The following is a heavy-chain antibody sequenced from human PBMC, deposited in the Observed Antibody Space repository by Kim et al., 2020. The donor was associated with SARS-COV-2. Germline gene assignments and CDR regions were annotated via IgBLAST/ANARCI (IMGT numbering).Heavy chain of an antibody. J-gene: IGHJ5*02. D-gene: IGHD3-10*01. V-gene: IGHV4-34*01. CDR3: AREAELLWFGGKDWFDP. CDR1: GGSFSGYY. Sequence: SETLSLICAVYGGSFSGYYWSWIRQPPGKGLEWIGELNHSGSTNYNPSLKSRVTISVDTSKNQFSLKLSSVTAADTAVYYCAREAELLWFGGKDWFDPWGQGTLVTVSS. CDR2: LNHSGST.